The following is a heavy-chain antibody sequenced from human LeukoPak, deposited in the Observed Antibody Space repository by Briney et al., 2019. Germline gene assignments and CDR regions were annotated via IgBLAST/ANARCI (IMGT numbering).Heavy chain of an antibody. Sequence: SGGSPRLSCSASGFTLSSYWMHWVRQAPGKGLVWVSRINTDGSSTNYADSVKGRFTVSRDNAKNSLYLQMNSLRAEDTAVYYCARDTVLLWFGESAFDYWGQGTLVTVSS. D-gene: IGHD3-10*01. CDR2: INTDGSST. V-gene: IGHV3-74*01. J-gene: IGHJ4*02. CDR1: GFTLSSYW. CDR3: ARDTVLLWFGESAFDY.